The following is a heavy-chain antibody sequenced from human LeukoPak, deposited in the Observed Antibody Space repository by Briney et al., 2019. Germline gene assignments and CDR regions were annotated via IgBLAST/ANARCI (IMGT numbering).Heavy chain of an antibody. CDR3: ARALGGYSYGYKNVYYYMDV. CDR2: ISAYNGNT. V-gene: IGHV1-18*01. J-gene: IGHJ6*03. Sequence: ASVKVSCKASGYTFTSYGISWVRQAPGQGLEWMGWISAYNGNTNYAQKLQGRVTMTTDTSTSTAYMELRSLRSDDTAVYYCARALGGYSYGYKNVYYYMDVWGKGTTVTVSS. D-gene: IGHD5-18*01. CDR1: GYTFTSYG.